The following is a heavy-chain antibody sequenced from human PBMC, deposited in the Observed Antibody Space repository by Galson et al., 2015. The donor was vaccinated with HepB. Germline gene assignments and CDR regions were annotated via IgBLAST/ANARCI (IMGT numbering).Heavy chain of an antibody. J-gene: IGHJ4*02. V-gene: IGHV1-69*13. CDR1: GYTFTNYG. Sequence: SVKVSCKASGYTFTNYGFSWVRQAPGQGLEWMGGIIPIFGTANYAQKFQGRVTITADESTSTAYMELSSLRSEDTAVYYCARDFSIAVRYGGYWGQGTLVTVSS. CDR2: IIPIFGTA. CDR3: ARDFSIAVRYGGY. D-gene: IGHD6-6*01.